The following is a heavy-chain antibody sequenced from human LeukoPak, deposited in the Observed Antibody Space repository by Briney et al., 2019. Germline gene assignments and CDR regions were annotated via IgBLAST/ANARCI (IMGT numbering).Heavy chain of an antibody. D-gene: IGHD3-16*01. CDR2: IKQAGSEK. CDR3: ASGGGIFDY. J-gene: IGHJ4*02. Sequence: GGSLRLSCAASGFTFSSYWMSWVRQAPGKGLEWVANIKQAGSEKYYVDSVKGRFTISRDNAKNSLYLQMKSLRAEDTAVYYCASGGGIFDYWGQGTLVTVSS. V-gene: IGHV3-7*02. CDR1: GFTFSSYW.